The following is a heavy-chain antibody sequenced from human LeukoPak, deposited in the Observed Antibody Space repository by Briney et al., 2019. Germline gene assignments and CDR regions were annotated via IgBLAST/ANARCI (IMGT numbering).Heavy chain of an antibody. CDR3: ARVAMYEFFFDY. Sequence: PSETLSLTCTVSGGSIGIYYWSWIRRPAGKGLEWIGRIYNSGRTKYSPSLESRVTMSIDTSKHQFSLKLSSVSAADTAVYYCARVAMYEFFFDYWGQGTLVTVSS. V-gene: IGHV4-4*07. D-gene: IGHD2-8*01. CDR1: GGSIGIYY. CDR2: IYNSGRT. J-gene: IGHJ4*02.